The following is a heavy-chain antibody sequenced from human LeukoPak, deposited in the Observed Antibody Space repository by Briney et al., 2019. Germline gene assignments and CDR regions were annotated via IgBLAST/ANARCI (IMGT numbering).Heavy chain of an antibody. V-gene: IGHV3-15*01. D-gene: IGHD3-16*01. Sequence: GGTLRLSCAASGFTFSNAWMSWVRQAPGKGLEWVGRIKSKTDGGTTDYAAPVKGRFTISRDDSKNTLYLQMNSLKTEDTAVYYCTTDLSSPDSYYVWGTPPDYWGQGTLVTVSS. CDR2: IKSKTDGGTT. CDR1: GFTFSNAW. CDR3: TTDLSSPDSYYVWGTPPDY. J-gene: IGHJ4*02.